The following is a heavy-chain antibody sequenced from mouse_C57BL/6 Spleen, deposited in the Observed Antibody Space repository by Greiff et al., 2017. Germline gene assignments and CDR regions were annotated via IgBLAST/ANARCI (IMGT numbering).Heavy chain of an antibody. CDR1: GYTFTSYW. V-gene: IGHV1-9*01. D-gene: IGHD5-2*01. J-gene: IGHJ2*01. CDR3: ANENKAPDY. CDR2: ILPGSGST. Sequence: QVQLQQSGAELMKPGASVKLSCKATGYTFTSYWIEWVKQRPGHGLEWIGEILPGSGSTNYNEKFKGKATFTADTSSITAYMQLSSLTTEDSAIYYCANENKAPDYWGQGTTLTVSS.